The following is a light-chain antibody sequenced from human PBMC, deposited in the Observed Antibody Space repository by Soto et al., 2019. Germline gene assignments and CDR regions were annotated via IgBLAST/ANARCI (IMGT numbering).Light chain of an antibody. V-gene: IGKV2-28*01. CDR3: MQVLQTPLT. J-gene: IGKJ4*01. CDR2: LGS. Sequence: DIVMTQSPLSLPVTPGEPASISCRSSQSLLHSNGYNYLGWFLQKPGQSPQLLIYLGSGRASGVPDXXXXSXXXXXXTLKISRVEAEDVGVYYCMQVLQTPLTFGGGTKVEIK. CDR1: QSLLHSNGYNY.